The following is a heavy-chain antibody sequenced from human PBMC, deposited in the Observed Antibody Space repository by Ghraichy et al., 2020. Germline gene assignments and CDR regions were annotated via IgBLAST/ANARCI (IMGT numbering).Heavy chain of an antibody. CDR3: ARDTPMTIFGVVRSYYMDV. J-gene: IGHJ6*03. CDR1: GGSMNSGAYY. CDR2: IDNSGNT. Sequence: SETLSLTCSVSGGSMNSGAYYWSWIRQHSGEGPEWIGYIDNSGNTYYHPSLKSRVSMSVDTSKNQFSLNLTSVTAADTATYYCARDTPMTIFGVVRSYYMDVWGTGTTVIVSS. D-gene: IGHD3-3*01. V-gene: IGHV4-31*03.